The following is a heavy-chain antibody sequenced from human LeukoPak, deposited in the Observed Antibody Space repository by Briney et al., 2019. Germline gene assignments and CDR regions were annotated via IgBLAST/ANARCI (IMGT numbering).Heavy chain of an antibody. CDR3: ARARGLVYYYYYYMDV. Sequence: GGSLRLSCAASGFTFSSYWMHWVRQAPGKGLVWVSRINSDGSSTSYADSVKGRFTISRDNAKNSLYLQMNSLRAEDTAVYYCARARGLVYYYYYYMDVWGKGTTVTVSS. J-gene: IGHJ6*03. CDR1: GFTFSSYW. CDR2: INSDGSST. V-gene: IGHV3-74*01. D-gene: IGHD2-21*01.